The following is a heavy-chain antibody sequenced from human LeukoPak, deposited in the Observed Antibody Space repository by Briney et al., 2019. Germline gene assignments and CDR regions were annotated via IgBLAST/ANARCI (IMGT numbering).Heavy chain of an antibody. CDR1: GFTFSSYA. J-gene: IGHJ4*02. D-gene: IGHD1-26*01. V-gene: IGHV3-30*04. CDR2: ISYDGSNK. CDR3: ARVRGANDY. Sequence: PGGSLRLSCAASGFTFSSYAMHWVRQAPGKGLEWVAVISYDGSNKYYADSVKGRFTISRENSKNTLYLQMNSLRAEDTAVYYCARVRGANDYWGQGTLVTVSS.